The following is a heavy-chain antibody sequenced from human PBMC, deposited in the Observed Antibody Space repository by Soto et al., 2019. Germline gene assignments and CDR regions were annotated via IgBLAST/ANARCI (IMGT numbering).Heavy chain of an antibody. J-gene: IGHJ6*02. D-gene: IGHD2-15*01. V-gene: IGHV4-31*03. CDR1: GGSISSGGYY. Sequence: QVQLQESGPGLVKPSQTLSLTCTVSGGSISSGGYYWSWIRQHPGECLEWIGYIYYSGSTYYNPSLRSRVTTSVDTSKNQFSLQRSSVTAADTVVYYCAREDRVAYYYYGMDVWGQGTTVTVSS. CDR2: IYYSGST. CDR3: AREDRVAYYYYGMDV.